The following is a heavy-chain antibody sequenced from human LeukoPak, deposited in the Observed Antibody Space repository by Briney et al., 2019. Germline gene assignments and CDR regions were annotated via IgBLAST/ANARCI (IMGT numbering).Heavy chain of an antibody. CDR1: GFTFSSYS. CDR3: ANFVTTDY. CDR2: ISSSSSYI. V-gene: IGHV3-21*01. J-gene: IGHJ4*02. D-gene: IGHD1-1*01. Sequence: PGGSLRLSRAASGFTFSSYSMNWVRQAPGKGLEWVSSISSSSSYIYYADSVKGRFTISRDNSKNTLYLQMNSLRAEDTAVYYCANFVTTDYWGQGTLVTVSS.